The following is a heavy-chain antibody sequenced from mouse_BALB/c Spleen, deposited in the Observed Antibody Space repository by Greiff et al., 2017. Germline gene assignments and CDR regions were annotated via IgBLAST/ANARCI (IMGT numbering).Heavy chain of an antibody. Sequence: QVQLQQSGAELVRPGSSVKISCKASGYAFSSYWMNWVKQRPGQGLEWIGQIYPGDGDTNYNGKFKGKATLTADKSSSTAYMQLSSLTSEDSAVYFCARSKSPYAMDYWGQGTSVTVSS. CDR2: IYPGDGDT. CDR1: GYAFSSYW. V-gene: IGHV1-80*01. CDR3: ARSKSPYAMDY. J-gene: IGHJ4*01.